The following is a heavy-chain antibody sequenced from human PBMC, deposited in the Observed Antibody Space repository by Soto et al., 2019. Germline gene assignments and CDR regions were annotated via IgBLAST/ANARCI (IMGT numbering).Heavy chain of an antibody. CDR1: GLTFSDYG. V-gene: IGHV3-33*01. Sequence: QVQLVESGGGVVQPGRSLRLSCAASGLTFSDYGMHWVRQAPGKGLEWVTVIWYDGSNKYYADSVKGRFTISRDNSKNTLYLQMNSLRAEDTAVYYCARDQIVATQSDYYDYMDVWGKGTTVTVSS. J-gene: IGHJ6*03. D-gene: IGHD5-12*01. CDR3: ARDQIVATQSDYYDYMDV. CDR2: IWYDGSNK.